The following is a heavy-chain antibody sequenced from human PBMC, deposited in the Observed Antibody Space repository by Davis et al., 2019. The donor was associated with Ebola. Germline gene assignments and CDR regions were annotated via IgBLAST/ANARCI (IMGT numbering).Heavy chain of an antibody. Sequence: GESLKISCAASGFTFSSYWMSWVRQAPGKGLEWVANIKQDGSEKYYVDSVKGRFTISRDNAKNSLYLQMNSLRAEDTAVYYCARDWGIAAAGIFFEYYFDYWGQGTLVTVSS. J-gene: IGHJ4*02. D-gene: IGHD6-13*01. CDR1: GFTFSSYW. V-gene: IGHV3-7*01. CDR2: IKQDGSEK. CDR3: ARDWGIAAAGIFFEYYFDY.